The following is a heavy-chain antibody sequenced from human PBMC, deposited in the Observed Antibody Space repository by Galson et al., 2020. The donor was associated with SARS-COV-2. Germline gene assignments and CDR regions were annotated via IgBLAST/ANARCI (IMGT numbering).Heavy chain of an antibody. V-gene: IGHV1-24*01. J-gene: IGHJ5*02. Sequence: ASVKVSCKVSGYTLTELSMHWVRQAPGKGLEWMGGFDLEDGETIYAQKFQGRVTMTEDTSTDTAYMELSSLRSKDTAVYYCATGPLIHYYDSSGYARWFDPWGQGTLVTVSS. CDR1: GYTLTELS. CDR2: FDLEDGET. CDR3: ATGPLIHYYDSSGYARWFDP. D-gene: IGHD3-22*01.